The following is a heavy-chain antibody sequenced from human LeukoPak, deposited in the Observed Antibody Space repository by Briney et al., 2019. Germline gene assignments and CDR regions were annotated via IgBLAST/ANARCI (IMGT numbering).Heavy chain of an antibody. Sequence: PGGSLRLSCAASGFTFSSYGMHWVRQAPGKGLEWVAVISYDGSNKYYADSVKGRLTISRDNSKNTLYLQMNSLRAEDTAVYYCAKDGGQVVPAAIGVFDPWGQGTLVTVSS. CDR3: AKDGGQVVPAAIGVFDP. CDR1: GFTFSSYG. J-gene: IGHJ5*02. D-gene: IGHD2-2*01. CDR2: ISYDGSNK. V-gene: IGHV3-30*18.